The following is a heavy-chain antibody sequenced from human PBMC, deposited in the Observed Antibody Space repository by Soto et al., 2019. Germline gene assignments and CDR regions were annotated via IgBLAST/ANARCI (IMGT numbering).Heavy chain of an antibody. CDR1: GFTFSSYD. V-gene: IGHV1-8*01. Sequence: GASVKVSCKASGFTFSSYDFNWVRQATGQGLEWMGWMSPNSGNTGYAQKFQGRVTMTRDTSISTAYMELSSLRSEDTAVYYCARGPPNWGFDFWGQGTLVTVSS. CDR3: ARGPPNWGFDF. CDR2: MSPNSGNT. D-gene: IGHD7-27*01. J-gene: IGHJ4*02.